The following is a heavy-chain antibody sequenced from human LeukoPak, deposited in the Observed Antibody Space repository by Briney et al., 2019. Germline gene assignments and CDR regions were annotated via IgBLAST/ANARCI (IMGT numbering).Heavy chain of an antibody. CDR1: GVSISSDNY. CDR3: ARGGIYDSSGYYSGILDY. CDR2: VHFSGAT. J-gene: IGHJ4*02. D-gene: IGHD3-22*01. Sequence: SETLSLTCIVSGVSISSDNYWGWIRQSPGKGLELIGSVHFSGATHYNPSLKSRVTISVDTSKNQFSLKLSSVTAADTAVYYCARGGIYDSSGYYSGILDYWGQGTLVTVSS. V-gene: IGHV4-39*07.